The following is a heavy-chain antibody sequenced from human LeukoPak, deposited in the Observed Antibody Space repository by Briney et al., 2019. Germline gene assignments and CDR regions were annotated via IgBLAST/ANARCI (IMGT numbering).Heavy chain of an antibody. J-gene: IGHJ4*02. CDR2: ISYDGSNK. D-gene: IGHD6-13*01. Sequence: PGRSLRLSCAASGFTFSSYAMHWVRQAPGKGLERVAVISYDGSNKYHADSVKGRFTISRDNALNSLYLQMNSLRAEDTAIYYCARSTPYGTTWYGRSDYWGQGTLVTVSS. V-gene: IGHV3-30*04. CDR1: GFTFSSYA. CDR3: ARSTPYGTTWYGRSDY.